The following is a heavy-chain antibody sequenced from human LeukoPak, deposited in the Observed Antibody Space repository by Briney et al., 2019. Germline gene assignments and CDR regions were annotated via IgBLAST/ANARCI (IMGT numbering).Heavy chain of an antibody. CDR2: ISHSGTT. D-gene: IGHD5-12*01. CDR3: ARGRLPVEIMAAAHPPLNY. CDR1: GGSINGNY. V-gene: IGHV4-34*01. J-gene: IGHJ4*02. Sequence: SETLSRTCAVYGGSINGNYWSWIRPRPGHGLKWIGEISHSGTTNSNPSLNSRITITVATTNTQFFLQLSLMTAADTAVYYCARGRLPVEIMAAAHPPLNYWGQGTLVTVS.